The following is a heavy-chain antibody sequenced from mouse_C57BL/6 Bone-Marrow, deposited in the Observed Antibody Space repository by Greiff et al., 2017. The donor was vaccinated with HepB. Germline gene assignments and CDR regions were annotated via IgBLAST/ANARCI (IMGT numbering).Heavy chain of an antibody. CDR2: ISSGGSYT. V-gene: IGHV5-6*01. CDR3: ARHYYGSSYRYFDY. Sequence: EVKLVESGGDLVKPGGSLKLSCAASGFTFSSYGMSWVRQTPDKRLEWVATISSGGSYTYYPDSVKGRFTISRDNAKNTLYLPMSSLKSEDTAMYYCARHYYGSSYRYFDYWGQGTTLTVSS. CDR1: GFTFSSYG. D-gene: IGHD1-1*01. J-gene: IGHJ2*01.